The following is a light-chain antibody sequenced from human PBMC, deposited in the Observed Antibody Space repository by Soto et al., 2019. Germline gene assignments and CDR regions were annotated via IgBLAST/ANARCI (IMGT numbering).Light chain of an antibody. V-gene: IGLV2-14*01. CDR1: SSDVGGYNY. CDR2: EVS. Sequence: QSALTQPASVSGSPGQSITISCTGTSSDVGGYNYVSWYQQHPGKATKLMIYEVSNRPSGVSNRFSGSKSGNTASLTISGLQADDEAVYYCSSYTTSSTLYVFGTGTKLTVL. J-gene: IGLJ1*01. CDR3: SSYTTSSTLYV.